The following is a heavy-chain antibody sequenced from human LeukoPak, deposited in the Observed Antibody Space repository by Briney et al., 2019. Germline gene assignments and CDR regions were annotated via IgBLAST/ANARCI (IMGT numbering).Heavy chain of an antibody. CDR2: ISGSGGGT. Sequence: GGSLRLSCAASGFSFSSYAMNWVRQAPGKGLEWVSTISGSGGGTYYADSVKGRFTISRDDSKNTLYLQMNSLRAEDTAVYYCAKDLGRYRNNYFDYWGQGTLVTVSS. CDR3: AKDLGRYRNNYFDY. D-gene: IGHD1-26*01. CDR1: GFSFSSYA. J-gene: IGHJ4*02. V-gene: IGHV3-23*01.